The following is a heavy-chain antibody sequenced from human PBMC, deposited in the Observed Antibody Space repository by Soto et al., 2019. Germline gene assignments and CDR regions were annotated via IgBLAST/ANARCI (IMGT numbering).Heavy chain of an antibody. CDR1: GFSVSSKY. CDR2: IYGGGTT. D-gene: IGHD6-19*01. CDR3: VQTTGWPGFDF. J-gene: IGHJ4*02. V-gene: IGHV3-53*01. Sequence: EVQLVESGGGLIQPGGSLRLSCAASGFSVSSKYMTWVRQAPGKGLEWVSVIYGGGTTYYADSVKGRFTISRDNSKNTLYLQMNSLRAEDTALYYCVQTTGWPGFDFWGQGNLVTVSS.